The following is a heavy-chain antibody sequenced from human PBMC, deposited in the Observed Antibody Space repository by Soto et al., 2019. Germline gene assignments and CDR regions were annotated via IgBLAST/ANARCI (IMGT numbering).Heavy chain of an antibody. Sequence: EVHLLESGGGFVKPGGSLRLSYEGSGFIFSSHAMSWVRQAPGKGLEWVSSVSGSGASVHLPDFLKGRFSSSRDNSKNTVYLELNNLRVDDTAVYYCAKDLPLWSGYSFSENHWGQGTLVTVSS. CDR1: GFIFSSHA. CDR2: VSGSGASV. CDR3: AKDLPLWSGYSFSENH. V-gene: IGHV3-23*01. J-gene: IGHJ5*02. D-gene: IGHD3-3*01.